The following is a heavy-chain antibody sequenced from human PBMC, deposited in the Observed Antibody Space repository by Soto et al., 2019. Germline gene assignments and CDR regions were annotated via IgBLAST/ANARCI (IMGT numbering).Heavy chain of an antibody. D-gene: IGHD2-15*01. CDR2: IYYSGST. Sequence: PSETLSLTCTVSGGSVSSGSYYWSWIRQPPGKGLEWIGYIYYSGSTNYNPSLKSRVTISVDTSKNQFSLKLSSVTAADTAVYYCAGTRGYCSGGSCPTVVDYWGQGTLVTVSS. V-gene: IGHV4-61*01. CDR3: AGTRGYCSGGSCPTVVDY. CDR1: GGSVSSGSYY. J-gene: IGHJ4*02.